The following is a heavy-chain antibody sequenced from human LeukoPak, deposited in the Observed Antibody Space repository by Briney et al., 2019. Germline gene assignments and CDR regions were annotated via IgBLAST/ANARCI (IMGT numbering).Heavy chain of an antibody. CDR1: GGTFSSYA. D-gene: IGHD1-7*01. J-gene: IGHJ6*03. Sequence: ASVKVSCKASGGTFSSYAISWVRQAPGQGLEWMGEIIPIFDTANYAQKFQGRVTITADESTSTAYMEMSSLRSEDTAVYYCARVELDKNYYYYYYMDVWGKGTTVTVSS. V-gene: IGHV1-69*13. CDR2: IIPIFDTA. CDR3: ARVELDKNYYYYYYMDV.